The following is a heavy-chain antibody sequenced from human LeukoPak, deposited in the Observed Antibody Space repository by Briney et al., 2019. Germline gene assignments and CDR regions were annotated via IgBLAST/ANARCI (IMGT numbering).Heavy chain of an antibody. Sequence: KASETLSLTCTVSGGSISSYYWSWIRQPPGKGLEWIGYIYYSGSTNYNPSLKSRVTISVDTSKNQFSLKLSSVTAADTAVYYCARVKPPPNGAFFDYWGQGTLVTVSS. J-gene: IGHJ4*02. D-gene: IGHD1-26*01. V-gene: IGHV4-59*01. CDR2: IYYSGST. CDR1: GGSISSYY. CDR3: ARVKPPPNGAFFDY.